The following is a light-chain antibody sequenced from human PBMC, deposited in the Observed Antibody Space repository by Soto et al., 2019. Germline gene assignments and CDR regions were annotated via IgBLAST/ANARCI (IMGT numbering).Light chain of an antibody. V-gene: IGKV1-39*01. CDR2: AAA. J-gene: IGKJ5*01. CDR3: QQTFGKPPIT. CDR1: ESIRIQ. Sequence: DSHTTQYPTSLSTTIGDRVSIIFQASESIRIQLNWYQQKPGKAPRLLIYAAARMQSGVPSRFSGTGSGTDFTLTISSLQPEDFAIYYYQQTFGKPPITFGQGTRLEIK.